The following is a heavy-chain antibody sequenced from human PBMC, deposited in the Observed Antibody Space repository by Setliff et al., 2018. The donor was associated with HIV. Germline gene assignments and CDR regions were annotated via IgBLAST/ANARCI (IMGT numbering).Heavy chain of an antibody. CDR2: INTYSGNA. J-gene: IGHJ3*01. D-gene: IGHD1-1*01. CDR3: ARNKLSDAFDV. CDR1: GYTFTTYG. Sequence: ASVKVSCKASGYTFTTYGISWVRQAPGQGLEWMGWINTYSGNANYAQKLQGRVNMTTDTSTSTAYLELRRLRSDDTAVYFCARNKLSDAFDVWGPGTMVTVSS. V-gene: IGHV1-18*01.